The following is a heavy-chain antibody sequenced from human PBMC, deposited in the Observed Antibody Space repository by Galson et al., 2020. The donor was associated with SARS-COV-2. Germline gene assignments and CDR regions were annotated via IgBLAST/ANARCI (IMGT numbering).Heavy chain of an antibody. CDR3: TTDLGSYVGHCRENVCYNYAY. V-gene: IGHV3-15*01. Sequence: GESLKISCAASGFTFSNALMSWVRQAPGEGPEWVGRIKSKGDGGTIEYVAPVKGRFTISRDDSKRTLYLQMNSLKIEDTAVYYCTTDLGSYVGHCRENVCYNYAYWGQGTRVTVSS. CDR1: GFTFSNAL. J-gene: IGHJ4*02. D-gene: IGHD2-15*01. CDR2: IKSKGDGGTI.